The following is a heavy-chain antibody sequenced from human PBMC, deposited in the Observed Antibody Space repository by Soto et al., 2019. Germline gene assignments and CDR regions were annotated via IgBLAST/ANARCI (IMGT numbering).Heavy chain of an antibody. CDR1: GFTFDDYG. Sequence: GGSLRLSCAASGFTFDDYGMSWVRQAPGKGLEWVSGINWNGGSTGYADSVKGRFTISRDNAKNSLYLQMSSLRSEDTAVYYCAAGRPSGSARGAFDIWGQGTMVTVS. CDR3: AAGRPSGSARGAFDI. D-gene: IGHD1-26*01. CDR2: INWNGGST. V-gene: IGHV3-20*04. J-gene: IGHJ3*02.